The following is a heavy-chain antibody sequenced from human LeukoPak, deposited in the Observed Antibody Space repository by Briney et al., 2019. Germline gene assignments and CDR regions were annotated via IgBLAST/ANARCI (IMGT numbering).Heavy chain of an antibody. CDR1: GYTFTSYD. V-gene: IGHV1-8*01. CDR2: MNPNSGNT. J-gene: IGHJ6*02. CDR3: ARGPEDYYYYYSMDV. Sequence: ASVKVSCTASGYTFTSYDINWVRQATGQGLEWMGWMNPNSGNTGYAQKFQGRVTMTRNTSISTAYMELSSLRSEDTAVYYCARGPEDYYYYYSMDVWGQGTTVTVSS.